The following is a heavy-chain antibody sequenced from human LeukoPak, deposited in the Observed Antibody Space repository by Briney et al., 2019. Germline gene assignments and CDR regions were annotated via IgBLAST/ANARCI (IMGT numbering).Heavy chain of an antibody. J-gene: IGHJ4*02. Sequence: GGSLRLSCAASGFTFSSYGMHWVRQAPGKGLEWVAVISYDGSNKYYADSVKGRFTISRDNSKNSLYLQMSSLRTEDTAFYYCAKAGFSNIDYWGQGTLVTVSS. CDR3: AKAGFSNIDY. D-gene: IGHD4-11*01. V-gene: IGHV3-30*18. CDR2: ISYDGSNK. CDR1: GFTFSSYG.